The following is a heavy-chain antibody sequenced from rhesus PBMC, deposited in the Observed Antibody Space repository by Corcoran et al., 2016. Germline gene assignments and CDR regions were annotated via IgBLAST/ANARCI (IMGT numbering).Heavy chain of an antibody. CDR2: IIPLVGIT. CDR3: ARSLPVLQFLDWLLSYGLDS. V-gene: IGHV1-198*02. J-gene: IGHJ6*01. D-gene: IGHD3-3*01. Sequence: QVQLVQSGAEVKKPGASVKVSCKASGFTFGSYAINWVRQAPGQGLEWMGVIIPLVGITNDAEKIKGRVTITAETSTSTAYMELSSLRSEDTAVYYCARSLPVLQFLDWLLSYGLDSWGQGVVVTVSS. CDR1: GFTFGSYA.